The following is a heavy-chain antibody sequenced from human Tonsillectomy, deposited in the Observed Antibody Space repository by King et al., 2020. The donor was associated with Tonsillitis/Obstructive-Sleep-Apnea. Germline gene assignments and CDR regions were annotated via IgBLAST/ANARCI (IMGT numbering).Heavy chain of an antibody. Sequence: VQLVESGGGVVQPGRSLRLSCAASGFTFSSYAMHWVRQAPGKGLKWVAVISYDGSNKYYADSVKGRFTISRDNSKNTLYLQMNSLRAEDTAVYYCARGWGDPTYSYVDYWGQGTLVTVSS. CDR2: ISYDGSNK. D-gene: IGHD5-18*01. CDR1: GFTFSSYA. J-gene: IGHJ4*02. CDR3: ARGWGDPTYSYVDY. V-gene: IGHV3-30*04.